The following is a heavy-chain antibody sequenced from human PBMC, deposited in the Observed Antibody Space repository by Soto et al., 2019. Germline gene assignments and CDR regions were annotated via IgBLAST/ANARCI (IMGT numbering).Heavy chain of an antibody. V-gene: IGHV3-30*18. CDR2: ISYDGSNK. Sequence: PGGSLRLSCAASGFTFSSYGMHWVRQAPGKGLEWVAVISYDGSNKYYADSVKGRFTISRDNSKNTLYLQMNSLRAEDTAVYYCAKSMATTPFYFDYWGQGTLVTVSS. J-gene: IGHJ4*02. D-gene: IGHD5-12*01. CDR3: AKSMATTPFYFDY. CDR1: GFTFSSYG.